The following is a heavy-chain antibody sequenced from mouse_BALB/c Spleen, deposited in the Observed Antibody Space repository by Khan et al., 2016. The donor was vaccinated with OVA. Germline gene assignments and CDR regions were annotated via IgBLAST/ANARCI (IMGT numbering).Heavy chain of an antibody. Sequence: QVQLKQSGPGLVQPSQSLSITCTVSGFSLTNYSVHWVRQSPGKGLEWLGVIWSAGSTDYNAAFISRLTIRTDNSRSQVFFKMNCLQPNDTAIYYCARRGYDYGRGALFAYWGQGTLVTVSA. V-gene: IGHV2-2*02. CDR1: GFSLTNYS. CDR3: ARRGYDYGRGALFAY. J-gene: IGHJ3*01. CDR2: IWSAGST. D-gene: IGHD2-4*01.